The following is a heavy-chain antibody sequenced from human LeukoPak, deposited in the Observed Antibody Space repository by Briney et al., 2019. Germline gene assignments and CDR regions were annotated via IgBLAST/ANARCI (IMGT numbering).Heavy chain of an antibody. CDR3: ARALAVAAPQPVFDY. V-gene: IGHV4-39*07. CDR1: GGSISSSSYY. D-gene: IGHD6-19*01. Sequence: SETLSLTCTVSGGSISSSSYYWGWIRQPPGKGLEWIGSIYYSGSTYYNPSLKSRVTISVDTSKNQFSLKLSSVTAADTAVYYCARALAVAAPQPVFDYWGQGTLVTVSS. CDR2: IYYSGST. J-gene: IGHJ4*02.